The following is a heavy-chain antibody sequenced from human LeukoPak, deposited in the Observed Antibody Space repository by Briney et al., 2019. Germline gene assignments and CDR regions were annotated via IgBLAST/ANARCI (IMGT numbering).Heavy chain of an antibody. V-gene: IGHV3-30-3*01. D-gene: IGHD2-15*01. J-gene: IGHJ6*02. Sequence: GGSLRLSCAASGFTFSSYAMHWVRQAPGKGLEWVAVISYDGSNKYYADSVKGRFTISRDNSKNTLYLQMNSLRAEDTAVYCCSCYSLRPSYYYGMDVWGQGTTVTVSS. CDR3: SCYSLRPSYYYGMDV. CDR2: ISYDGSNK. CDR1: GFTFSSYA.